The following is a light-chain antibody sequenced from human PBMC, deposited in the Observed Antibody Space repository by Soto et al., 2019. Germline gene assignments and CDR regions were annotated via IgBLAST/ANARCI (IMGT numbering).Light chain of an antibody. CDR1: SSDVGGYNY. CDR2: EVN. J-gene: IGLJ3*02. V-gene: IGLV2-8*01. CDR3: SSYGGSNNWV. Sequence: QSALTQPPSASGSPGQSVTISCTGTSSDVGGYNYVSWYQQHPGKAPKLMIYEVNKRPSGVPDRFSGSKSGNTASLTVSGLQAEDEAAYHCSSYGGSNNWVFGGGTQLTVL.